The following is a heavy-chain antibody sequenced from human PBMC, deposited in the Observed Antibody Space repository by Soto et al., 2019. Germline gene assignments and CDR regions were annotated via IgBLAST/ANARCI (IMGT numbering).Heavy chain of an antibody. CDR2: RNPTNGNA. CDR3: AKPTLLRGAMITHITFDF. Sequence: ASVKVSCKASGFTFITYDFSWVRQAAGQGLEWMGWRNPTNGNAGFAQKWHGRGTVPEDTVTDTAYMELSCLNSDDTAVYYGAKPTLLRGAMITHITFDFSGQATLVTVSS. CDR1: GFTFITYD. V-gene: IGHV1-8*01. J-gene: IGHJ4*02. D-gene: IGHD3-10*01.